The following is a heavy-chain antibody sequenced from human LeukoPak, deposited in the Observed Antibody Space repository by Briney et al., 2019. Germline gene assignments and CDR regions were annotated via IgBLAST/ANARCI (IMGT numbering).Heavy chain of an antibody. CDR1: GGSIISYY. Sequence: SETLSLTCSVSGGSIISYYWTWIRQPAGKGLEWIGRIYSSGSTNYNPSLKSRVTMSVDTSKNQFSPKLSSVTAADTAVYYCARDRYFDSSGWGYYYYMDVWGTGTTVTISS. V-gene: IGHV4-4*07. CDR2: IYSSGST. CDR3: ARDRYFDSSGWGYYYYMDV. J-gene: IGHJ6*03. D-gene: IGHD3-22*01.